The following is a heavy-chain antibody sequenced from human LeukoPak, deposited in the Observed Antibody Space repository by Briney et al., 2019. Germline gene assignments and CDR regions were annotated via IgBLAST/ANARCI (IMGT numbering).Heavy chain of an antibody. Sequence: PSETLSLTCTVSGYSLSSGYYWGWIRQPPGKGLEWIGSVDHSGGTYYNPSLRSRVTISVDTSKNQFSLKLSSVTAADTAVYYCARTSYRGGGAAAGTGWWFDPWGQGTLVTVSS. CDR2: VDHSGGT. J-gene: IGHJ5*02. V-gene: IGHV4-38-2*02. CDR3: ARTSYRGGGAAAGTGWWFDP. CDR1: GYSLSSGYY. D-gene: IGHD6-13*01.